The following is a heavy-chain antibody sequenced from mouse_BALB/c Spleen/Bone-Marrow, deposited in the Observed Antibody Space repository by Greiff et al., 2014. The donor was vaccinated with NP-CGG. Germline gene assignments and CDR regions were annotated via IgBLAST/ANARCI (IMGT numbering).Heavy chain of an antibody. Sequence: VQLKESGAELVKPGASVKLSCTASGFNIKDTYMHWVKQRPEQGLEWIGRIDPANGNTKYDPKFQGKATITADTSSNTAYLQLSSLASEDTAVYYCARGYDGFAYWGQGTLVTVSA. V-gene: IGHV14-3*02. D-gene: IGHD2-2*01. J-gene: IGHJ3*01. CDR1: GFNIKDTY. CDR2: IDPANGNT. CDR3: ARGYDGFAY.